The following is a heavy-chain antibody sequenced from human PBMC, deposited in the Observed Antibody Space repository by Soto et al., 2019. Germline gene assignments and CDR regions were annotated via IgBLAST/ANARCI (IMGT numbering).Heavy chain of an antibody. CDR1: GFTFTSSA. CDR3: AAGIQLWEWYYYGMDV. D-gene: IGHD5-18*01. CDR2: IVVGSGNT. V-gene: IGHV1-58*01. Sequence: QMQLVQSGPEVKKPGTSVKVSCKASGFTFTSSAVKWVRQARGQRLEWIGWIVVGSGNTNYAQKFQERVTTTRDMSKSTAYMELSSLRSEDTAVYYCAAGIQLWEWYYYGMDVWGQGTTVTVSS. J-gene: IGHJ6*02.